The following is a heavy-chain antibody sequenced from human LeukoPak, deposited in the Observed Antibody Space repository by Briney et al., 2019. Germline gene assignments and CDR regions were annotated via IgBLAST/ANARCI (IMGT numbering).Heavy chain of an antibody. CDR1: GHTFTSYG. Sequence: ASVKVSCKASGHTFTSYGISWVRQVPGQGLEWMGVINPSEGSTDYAQKFQDRVSLTRDTSTSTVYMDLSRLRCEDTAVYYCARSDKMDVWGQGTTVTVSS. CDR2: INPSEGST. J-gene: IGHJ6*02. CDR3: ARSDKMDV. V-gene: IGHV1-46*01.